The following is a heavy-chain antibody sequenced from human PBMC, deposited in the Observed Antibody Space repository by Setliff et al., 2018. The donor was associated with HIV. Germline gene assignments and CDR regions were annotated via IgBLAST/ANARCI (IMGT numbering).Heavy chain of an antibody. V-gene: IGHV4-34*01. CDR2: IKHTGST. CDR1: GVSFSGYS. CDR3: ARGAPVRLDFMSTHMDV. J-gene: IGHJ6*03. D-gene: IGHD3-16*01. Sequence: PSETLSLTCAVSGVSFSGYSWNWIRQPPGKGLEWIGKIKHTGSTDYSPSFKSRVTLSVDTSENRFSLKLTSLTAADTAVYYCARGAPVRLDFMSTHMDVWGKGTPVTVSS.